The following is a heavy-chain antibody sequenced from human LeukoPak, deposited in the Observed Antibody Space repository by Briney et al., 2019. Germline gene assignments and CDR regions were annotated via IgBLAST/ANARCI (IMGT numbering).Heavy chain of an antibody. Sequence: PETLSLTCAVYGGSFSGYYWSWIRQPPGKGLEWIGEINHSGSTNYNPSLKSRVTISVDTSKNQFSLELSSVTAADTAVYYCARRGGRIRYSYGPPFDYWGQGTLVTVSS. CDR1: GGSFSGYY. J-gene: IGHJ4*02. CDR3: ARRGGRIRYSYGPPFDY. CDR2: INHSGST. V-gene: IGHV4-34*01. D-gene: IGHD5-18*01.